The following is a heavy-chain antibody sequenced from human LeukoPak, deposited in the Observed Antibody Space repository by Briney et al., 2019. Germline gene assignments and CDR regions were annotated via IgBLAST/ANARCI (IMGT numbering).Heavy chain of an antibody. V-gene: IGHV4-39*07. Sequence: SETLSLTCTVSGGPISSSSYYWGWIRQPPGKGLEWIGSIYYSGSTNYNPSLKSRVTISVDTSKNQFSLKLSSVTAADTAVYYCARGAISGNGVPYYYYGMDVWGQGTTVTVSS. CDR1: GGPISSSSYY. CDR3: ARGAISGNGVPYYYYGMDV. D-gene: IGHD2-8*01. CDR2: IYYSGST. J-gene: IGHJ6*02.